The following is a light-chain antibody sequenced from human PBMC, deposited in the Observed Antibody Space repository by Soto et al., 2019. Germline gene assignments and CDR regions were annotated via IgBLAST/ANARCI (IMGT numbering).Light chain of an antibody. Sequence: DIQMTQSPSSLSASVGDRVTITCRASQSISYYLNWYQQKPGKAPKLLIYAASTLQSGVPSRFSGSGSGTDFTLTISSLQPEDFATYYCQQSYSILWTFGQGTKVEIK. CDR2: AAS. CDR1: QSISYY. CDR3: QQSYSILWT. V-gene: IGKV1-39*01. J-gene: IGKJ1*01.